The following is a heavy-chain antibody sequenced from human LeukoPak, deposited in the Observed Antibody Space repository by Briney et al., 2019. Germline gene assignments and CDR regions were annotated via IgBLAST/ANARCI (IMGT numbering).Heavy chain of an antibody. CDR1: GYSFTSYW. V-gene: IGHV5-51*01. Sequence: GESLKISCKGSGYSFTSYWIGWVRQMPGKGLEWMGIIYPGDSDTRYSPSFQGQVTISADKSISTAYLQWSSLRASDTAMYYCARHNEVSELLWFGDPGPAFDYWGQGTLVTVSS. J-gene: IGHJ4*02. CDR2: IYPGDSDT. D-gene: IGHD3-10*01. CDR3: ARHNEVSELLWFGDPGPAFDY.